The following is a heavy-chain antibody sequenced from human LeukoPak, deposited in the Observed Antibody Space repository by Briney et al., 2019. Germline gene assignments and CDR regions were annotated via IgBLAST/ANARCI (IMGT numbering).Heavy chain of an antibody. CDR1: GYSFTSYW. CDR2: IYPGDSDT. CDR3: ARPGYYDGSGYYHFDY. V-gene: IGHV5-51*01. Sequence: GESLKISCKGSGYSFTSYWIGWVRQMPGKGLEWMGIIYPGDSDTRYSPSFQGQVTISADKSISTAYLQWSSLKASDTAMYYCARPGYYDGSGYYHFDYWGQGTLVTVSS. D-gene: IGHD3-22*01. J-gene: IGHJ4*02.